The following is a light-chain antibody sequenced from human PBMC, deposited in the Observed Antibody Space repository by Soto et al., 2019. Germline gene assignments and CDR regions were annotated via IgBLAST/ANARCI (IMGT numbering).Light chain of an antibody. CDR2: EVS. J-gene: IGLJ2*01. Sequence: QSALTQPPSASGSPGQSVTISCTGTSSDIGGYNYVSWYQQHPGKAPKLMIYEVSKRPSGVPDRFSGSKSANTASLTVSGLQTEDEADYYCSSYAGSNSFVVFGGGTQLTVL. CDR1: SSDIGGYNY. V-gene: IGLV2-8*01. CDR3: SSYAGSNSFVV.